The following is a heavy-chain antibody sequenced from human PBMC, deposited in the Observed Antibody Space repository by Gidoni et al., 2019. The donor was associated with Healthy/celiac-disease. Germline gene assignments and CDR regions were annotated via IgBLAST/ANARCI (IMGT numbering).Heavy chain of an antibody. Sequence: QVQLVQSGAEVKKPGASVTGSCTASGYTFTSYYRHWVRQAPGQGLEWMGIINPSGGSTSYAQKFQGRVTMTRDTSTSTVYMELSSLRSEDTAVYYCARGGYSYGSFDYWGQGTLVTVSS. D-gene: IGHD5-18*01. CDR2: INPSGGST. V-gene: IGHV1-46*01. CDR3: ARGGYSYGSFDY. CDR1: GYTFTSYY. J-gene: IGHJ4*02.